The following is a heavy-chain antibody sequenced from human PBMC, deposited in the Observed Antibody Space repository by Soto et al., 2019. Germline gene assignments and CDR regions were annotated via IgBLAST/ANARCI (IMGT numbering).Heavy chain of an antibody. CDR1: GYTFTSYG. J-gene: IGHJ4*02. CDR2: ISAYNGNT. D-gene: IGHD6-13*01. CDR3: AREYSSSWYFYFDY. V-gene: IGHV1-18*01. Sequence: ASVKVSCKASGYTFTSYGISWVRQAPGQGLEWMGWISAYNGNTNYAQKLQGRVTMTTDTSTSTAYMELRSLRSDDTAVYYCAREYSSSWYFYFDYWGQGTLVTVSS.